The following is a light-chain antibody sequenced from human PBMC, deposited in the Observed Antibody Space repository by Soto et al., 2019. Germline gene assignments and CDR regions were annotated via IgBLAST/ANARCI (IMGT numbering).Light chain of an antibody. CDR1: SSNIGLNT. J-gene: IGLJ3*02. CDR2: TNN. CDR3: AAWDDSQNAWV. V-gene: IGLV1-44*01. Sequence: QSALTQPPSASGTPGQRVTISCSGSSSNIGLNTVNWYQQLPGTAPKLLIYTNNQRPSEVPDRFSGSKSGTSASLAVSGLQSEDEADYYCAAWDDSQNAWVFGGGTQLTVL.